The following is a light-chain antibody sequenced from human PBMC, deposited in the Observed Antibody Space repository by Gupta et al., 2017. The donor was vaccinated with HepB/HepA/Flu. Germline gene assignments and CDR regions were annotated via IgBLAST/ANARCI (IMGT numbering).Light chain of an antibody. CDR2: EVN. CDR1: SAGLGTYDL. Sequence: QSALTQPASVSGSPGQSITFSCTGTSAGLGTYDLVSWYQQHPGKAPKLMIYEVNKRPSGVSDRFSGSNSGNTASLTISGLQAEDEADYYCSSYTGSDTFVVFGGGTRLTVL. V-gene: IGLV2-23*02. CDR3: SSYTGSDTFVV. J-gene: IGLJ2*01.